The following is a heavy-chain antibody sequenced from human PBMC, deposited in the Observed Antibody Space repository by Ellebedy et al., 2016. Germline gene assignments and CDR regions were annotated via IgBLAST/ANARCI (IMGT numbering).Heavy chain of an antibody. CDR2: IIPIFGTA. V-gene: IGHV1-69*13. Sequence: SVKVSCXASGGTFSSYAISWVRQAPGQGLEWMGGIIPIFGTANYAQKFQGRVTITADESTSTAYMELSSLRSEDTAVYYCARDFWSGYYVSLGYYYYGMDVWGQGTTVTVSS. CDR1: GGTFSSYA. CDR3: ARDFWSGYYVSLGYYYYGMDV. J-gene: IGHJ6*02. D-gene: IGHD3-3*01.